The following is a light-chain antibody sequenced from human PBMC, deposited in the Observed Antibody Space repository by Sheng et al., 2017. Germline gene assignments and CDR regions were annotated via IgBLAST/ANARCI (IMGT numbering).Light chain of an antibody. Sequence: SYEVTQPPSVSVSPGQTASITCSGDKLGDKYVCWYQQKPGQSPVLVIYQNMKRPSGIPERFSGSNSGNTATLTISETQAMDEADYYCQAWDTSTASWVFGGGTKLTVL. CDR3: QAWDTSTASWV. CDR2: QNM. J-gene: IGLJ3*02. CDR1: KLGDKY. V-gene: IGLV3-1*01.